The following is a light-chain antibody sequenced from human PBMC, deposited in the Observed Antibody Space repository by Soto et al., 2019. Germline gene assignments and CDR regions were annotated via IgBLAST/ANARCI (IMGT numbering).Light chain of an antibody. Sequence: DIPLTQSPSFLSASVGDRVTITCRASQGISSYLAWYQQKPGKAPKLLIYAASTLQSGVPSRFSGSGSGTEFTLTISSLQPEGFATYYCQQLNSYPYTFGQGTKLEIK. CDR2: AAS. CDR3: QQLNSYPYT. J-gene: IGKJ2*01. CDR1: QGISSY. V-gene: IGKV1-9*01.